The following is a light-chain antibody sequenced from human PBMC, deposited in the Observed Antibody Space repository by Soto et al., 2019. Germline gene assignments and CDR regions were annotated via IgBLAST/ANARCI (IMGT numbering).Light chain of an antibody. V-gene: IGKV3-20*01. CDR2: GAS. CDR1: QSVSSIS. Sequence: EIVLTQSPGTLSLSPGERATLSCRASQSVSSISLAWYQQKPGQAPRLLIYGASSRATGIPDRFSGSGSGTDFTLTISRLEPEDFAVYYCQQIVTSPLTFGGGTKVEI. J-gene: IGKJ4*01. CDR3: QQIVTSPLT.